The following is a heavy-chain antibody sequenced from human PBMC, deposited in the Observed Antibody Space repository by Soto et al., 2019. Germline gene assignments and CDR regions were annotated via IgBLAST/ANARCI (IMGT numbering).Heavy chain of an antibody. CDR1: GGSISSSSYY. Sequence: SETLSLTCTVSGGSISSSSYYWGWIRQPPGKGLEWIGSIYYSGSTYYNPSLKSRVTISVDTSKNQFSLKLSSVTAADTAVYYCARRGTYDFWSGYYDYWGQGTLVTVSS. V-gene: IGHV4-39*01. CDR3: ARRGTYDFWSGYYDY. D-gene: IGHD3-3*01. CDR2: IYYSGST. J-gene: IGHJ4*02.